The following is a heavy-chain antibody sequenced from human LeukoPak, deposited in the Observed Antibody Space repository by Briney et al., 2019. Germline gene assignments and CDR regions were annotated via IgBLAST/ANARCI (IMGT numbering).Heavy chain of an antibody. CDR3: AREWYKDWNEHPVDP. J-gene: IGHJ5*02. V-gene: IGHV3-74*01. CDR1: GVIFSNYW. Sequence: GGSLRLSCAASGVIFSNYWMHWVRQAPGKGLVWVSRINRDGSSTSYADSVKGRFTISRDNAKNTLYLQMNSLRAEDTAVYYCAREWYKDWNEHPVDPWGQGTLVTVSS. D-gene: IGHD1-1*01. CDR2: INRDGSST.